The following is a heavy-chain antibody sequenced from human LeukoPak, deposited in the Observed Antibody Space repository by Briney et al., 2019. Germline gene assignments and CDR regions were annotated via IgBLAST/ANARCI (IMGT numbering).Heavy chain of an antibody. CDR3: ASTQSAVRDAFDI. V-gene: IGHV1-8*01. CDR1: GYTFTSFD. CDR2: MNPNSGNT. D-gene: IGHD1-1*01. J-gene: IGHJ3*02. Sequence: ASVKVSCKASGYTFTSFDINWVRQATGQGLEWMGWMNPNSGNTGYAQKFQGRVTMTRNTSISTAYMELSSLRSEDTAVYYCASTQSAVRDAFDIWGQGTMVTVSS.